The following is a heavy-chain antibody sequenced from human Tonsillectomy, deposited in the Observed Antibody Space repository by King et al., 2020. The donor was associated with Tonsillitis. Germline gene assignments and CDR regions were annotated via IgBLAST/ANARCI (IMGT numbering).Heavy chain of an antibody. D-gene: IGHD3-3*01. Sequence: VQLVESGAEVKKPGASVKVSCKASGYTFTSYDINWVRQATGQRLEWMGWMNPNSGNTGYAQKFQGRVTMTRNTSISTAYMELSSLRSEDTAVYYCARDIRNYDFWSCYGYYYYMDVWGKGTTVTVSS. V-gene: IGHV1-8*01. CDR1: GYTFTSYD. J-gene: IGHJ6*03. CDR3: ARDIRNYDFWSCYGYYYYMDV. CDR2: MNPNSGNT.